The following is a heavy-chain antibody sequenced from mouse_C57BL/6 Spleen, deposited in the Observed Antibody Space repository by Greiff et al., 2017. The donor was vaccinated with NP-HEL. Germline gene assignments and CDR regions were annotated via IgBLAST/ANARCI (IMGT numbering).Heavy chain of an antibody. J-gene: IGHJ1*03. CDR1: GYTFTSYW. Sequence: VQLQQPGAELVRPGSSVKLSCKASGYTFTSYWMDWVKQRPGQGLEWIGNIYPSDSETHYNQKFKDKATLTVDKSSSTAYMQLSSLTSEDSAVYYCARSNYSYWYFDVWGTGTTVTVSS. CDR3: ARSNYSYWYFDV. D-gene: IGHD2-5*01. V-gene: IGHV1-61*01. CDR2: IYPSDSET.